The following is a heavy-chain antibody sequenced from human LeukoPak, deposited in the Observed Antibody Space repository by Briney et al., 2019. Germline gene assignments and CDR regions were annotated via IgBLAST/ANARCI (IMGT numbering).Heavy chain of an antibody. CDR2: INAGNGNT. Sequence: ASVKVSCKASGYTFTSYAMHWVRQAPGQRLEWMGWINAGNGNTKYSQKFQGRVTITRDTSASTAYMELSSLRSEDTAVYYCASLHYDSSGYYLRNKPDYWGQGTLVTVSS. D-gene: IGHD3-22*01. CDR3: ASLHYDSSGYYLRNKPDY. CDR1: GYTFTSYA. V-gene: IGHV1-3*01. J-gene: IGHJ4*02.